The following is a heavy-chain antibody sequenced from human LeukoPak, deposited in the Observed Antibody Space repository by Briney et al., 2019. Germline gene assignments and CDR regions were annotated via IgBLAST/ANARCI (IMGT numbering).Heavy chain of an antibody. Sequence: GGSLRLSCAASGFTFSSYAMSWVRQAPGKGLEWVSAISGSGGSTYYADSVKGRFTISRDNSKNTLYLQMNSLRAKDTAVYYCAKEGSSYGGNSRPFDYWGQGTLVTVSS. CDR3: AKEGSSYGGNSRPFDY. D-gene: IGHD4-23*01. V-gene: IGHV3-23*01. CDR1: GFTFSSYA. J-gene: IGHJ4*02. CDR2: ISGSGGST.